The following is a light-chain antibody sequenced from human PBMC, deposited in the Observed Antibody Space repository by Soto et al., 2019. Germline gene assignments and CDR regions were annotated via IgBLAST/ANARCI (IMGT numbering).Light chain of an antibody. Sequence: EIVMTQSPATLSVSPGERATLSCRASQSVSNNLAWYQHKPGQAPRLLIYFASTRATGIPARFSGSGSGTEFTLPISSLQSEDFAVYYCQQYTNWPLTFGGGTKVETK. V-gene: IGKV3-15*01. J-gene: IGKJ4*01. CDR2: FAS. CDR3: QQYTNWPLT. CDR1: QSVSNN.